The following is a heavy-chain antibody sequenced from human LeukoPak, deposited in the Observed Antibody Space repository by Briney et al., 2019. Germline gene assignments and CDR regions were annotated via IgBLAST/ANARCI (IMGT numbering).Heavy chain of an antibody. Sequence: SETLSLTCTVSGGSISSSSYYWGWIRQPPGKGLEWIGSIYYSGGTYYNPSLKSRVTISVDTSKNQFSLKLSSVTAADAAVYYCARDSSTKGATDDFDIWGQGTMVTVSS. V-gene: IGHV4-39*07. D-gene: IGHD3-10*01. CDR1: GGSISSSSYY. J-gene: IGHJ3*02. CDR2: IYYSGGT. CDR3: ARDSSTKGATDDFDI.